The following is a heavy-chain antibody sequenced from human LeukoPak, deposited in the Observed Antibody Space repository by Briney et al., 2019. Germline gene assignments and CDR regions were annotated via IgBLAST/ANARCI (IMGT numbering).Heavy chain of an antibody. Sequence: GGTLRLSCAASGFTFSSYGMSWVRQAPGKGLEWVSAISGSGGSTYYADSVRGRFTISRDNAKNSLYLQMNSLRVEDTAVYYCARGAGSGNFGAIYYYYMDVWGTGTTVTVSS. CDR2: ISGSGGST. CDR1: GFTFSSYG. V-gene: IGHV3-23*01. J-gene: IGHJ6*03. CDR3: ARGAGSGNFGAIYYYYMDV. D-gene: IGHD3-10*01.